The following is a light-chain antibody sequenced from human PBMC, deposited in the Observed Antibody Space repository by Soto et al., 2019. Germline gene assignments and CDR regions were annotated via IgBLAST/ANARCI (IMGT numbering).Light chain of an antibody. CDR2: AAS. V-gene: IGKV3-11*01. CDR3: QQRSNWWT. J-gene: IGKJ1*01. CDR1: QSVSSY. Sequence: EIVLTQSPATLSLSPGERATLSCRASQSVSSYLAWYQQKPGQAPRLLIYAASNRATGIPARFSGSGSGTDFTLTISSLEPEAFAVYYCQQRSNWWTFGQGTKVEI.